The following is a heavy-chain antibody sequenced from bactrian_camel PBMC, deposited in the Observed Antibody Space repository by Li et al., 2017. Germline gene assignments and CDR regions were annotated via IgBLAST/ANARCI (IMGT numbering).Heavy chain of an antibody. J-gene: IGHJ4*01. CDR1: GFTFSDYG. Sequence: DVQLVESGGGLVQPGGSLRLSCAASGFTFSDYGMSWVRQTPGKGLEWVAGIHYSGEHTHVVDSVKGRFTISRDNAKNTLYLQLNSLNTEDTAMYYCAKDPKMYGGSWLSPDIDHWGQGTQVTVS. V-gene: IGHV3S31*01. CDR3: AKDPKMYGGSWLSPDIDH. CDR2: IHYSGEHT. D-gene: IGHD6*01.